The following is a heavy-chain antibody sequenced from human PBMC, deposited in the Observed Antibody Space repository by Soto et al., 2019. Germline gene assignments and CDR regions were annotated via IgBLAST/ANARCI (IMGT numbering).Heavy chain of an antibody. D-gene: IGHD3-22*01. V-gene: IGHV1-18*01. CDR3: ARALYYYDNSGLAF. Sequence: QVHLEQSGPEVKKPGASVKVSCKASGYTFTSYGISWVRLAPGQGLEWMGWINIYGGGTNYAQKYQDRVTMTRDTSPNTVYLEMRSLTSDDKAIYYCARALYYYDNSGLAFWGQGTLVTVSS. J-gene: IGHJ4*02. CDR2: INIYGGGT. CDR1: GYTFTSYG.